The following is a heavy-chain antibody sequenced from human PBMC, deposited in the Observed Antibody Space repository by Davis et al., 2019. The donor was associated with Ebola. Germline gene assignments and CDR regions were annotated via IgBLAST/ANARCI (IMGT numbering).Heavy chain of an antibody. D-gene: IGHD5-12*01. V-gene: IGHV3-48*02. J-gene: IGHJ4*02. CDR2: ITYTTMTI. CDR1: GFSFNTYN. Sequence: GGSLRLSCAASGFSFNTYNMNWVRQSPGKGLEWVSYITYTTMTIYYADSVKGRFTISRDNAKNSLYLQMNSLRDEDTAVYYCARDRGGYGYFDYWGQGALVTVSS. CDR3: ARDRGGYGYFDY.